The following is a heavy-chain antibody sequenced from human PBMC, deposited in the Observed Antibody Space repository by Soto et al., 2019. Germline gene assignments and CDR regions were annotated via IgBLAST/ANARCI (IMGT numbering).Heavy chain of an antibody. J-gene: IGHJ3*02. CDR1: GFTFSSYG. D-gene: IGHD3-10*01. Sequence: GGSLRLSCAASGFTFSSYGMHWVRQAPGKGLEWVAVISYDGSNKYYADSVKGRFTISRDNSKNTLYLQMNSLRAEDTAVYYCAKVLWFGDFDAFDIWGQGTMVTVSS. CDR2: ISYDGSNK. CDR3: AKVLWFGDFDAFDI. V-gene: IGHV3-30*18.